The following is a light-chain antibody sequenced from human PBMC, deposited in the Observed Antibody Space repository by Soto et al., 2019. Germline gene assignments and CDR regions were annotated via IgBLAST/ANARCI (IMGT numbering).Light chain of an antibody. Sequence: DIQMTQSPSTLSASVGDRVTITCRASQSISSWLAWYQQKPGKAPKLLIYDASSLESGVPSRFSGSGSGTXXXXTXSSLQPDDFATYYCQQYNSYSGTFGQGTKLEIK. CDR3: QQYNSYSGT. V-gene: IGKV1-5*01. CDR1: QSISSW. J-gene: IGKJ2*01. CDR2: DAS.